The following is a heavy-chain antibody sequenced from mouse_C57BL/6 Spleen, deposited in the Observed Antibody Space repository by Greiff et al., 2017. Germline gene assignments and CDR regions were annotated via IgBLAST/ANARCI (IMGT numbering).Heavy chain of an antibody. D-gene: IGHD2-1*01. CDR2: INPNYGTT. Sequence: VHVKQSGPELVKPGASVKISCKASGYSFTDYNMNWVKQSNGKSLEWIGVINPNYGTTSYNQKFKGKATLTVDQSSSTAYMQLNSLTSEDSAVYYCARFYYGNYDAMDYWGQGTSVTVSS. V-gene: IGHV1-39*01. CDR1: GYSFTDYN. J-gene: IGHJ4*01. CDR3: ARFYYGNYDAMDY.